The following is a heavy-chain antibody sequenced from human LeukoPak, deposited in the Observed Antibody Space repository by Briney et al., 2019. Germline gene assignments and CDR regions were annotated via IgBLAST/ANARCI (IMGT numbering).Heavy chain of an antibody. J-gene: IGHJ4*02. Sequence: GSLRLSCVDSGFTASILYFHWVRQTPGKGLEWVSVIYTGGATYYADSVKGRFTISRDDSKNMMYLQMNSLRVEDTAIYYCVTRNLHSSSDILKWGQGTLVTVSS. D-gene: IGHD3-9*01. CDR1: GFTASILY. CDR3: VTRNLHSSSDILK. CDR2: IYTGGAT. V-gene: IGHV3-66*04.